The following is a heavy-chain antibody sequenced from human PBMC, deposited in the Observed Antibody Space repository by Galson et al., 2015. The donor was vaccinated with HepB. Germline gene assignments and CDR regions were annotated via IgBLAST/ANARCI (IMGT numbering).Heavy chain of an antibody. V-gene: IGHV7-4-1*02. D-gene: IGHD6-13*01. CDR2: INTNTGSP. J-gene: IGHJ4*02. CDR3: ARGGRSWYDY. Sequence: VKVSCKASEYTFSSYAMNWVRQAPGQGLEYMGWINTNTGSPTYAQGFTGRFVFSLDTSVSTAYLQISSLKTEDTAVYYCARGGRSWYDYWGQGTLVTVSS. CDR1: EYTFSSYA.